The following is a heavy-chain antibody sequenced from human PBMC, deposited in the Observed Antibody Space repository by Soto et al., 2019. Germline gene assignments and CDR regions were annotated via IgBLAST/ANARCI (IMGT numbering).Heavy chain of an antibody. CDR1: GFTFSRYA. D-gene: IGHD6-13*01. V-gene: IGHV3-23*01. CDR2: ISVSGGSI. Sequence: EVQLLESGGGLVQPGGSLRLSCAASGFTFSRYAMSWVRQAPGKGLEWVSAISVSGGSIYYADSVKGRFTISRNNSKNTLYLQMNSLRAEDTAVYYCANGYRSSWYYWGQGTLVIVSS. J-gene: IGHJ4*02. CDR3: ANGYRSSWYY.